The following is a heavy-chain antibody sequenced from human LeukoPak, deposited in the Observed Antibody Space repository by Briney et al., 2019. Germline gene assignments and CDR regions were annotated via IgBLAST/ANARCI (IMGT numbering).Heavy chain of an antibody. CDR1: GYTFTSYG. D-gene: IGHD2-15*01. CDR2: IIPIFGTA. Sequence: ASVKVSCKASGYTFTSYGISWVRQAPGQGLEWMGGIIPIFGTANYAQKFQGRVTITADESTSTAYMELSSLRSEDTGVYYCASSLGYCSGGSCYDYWGQGTLVTVSS. CDR3: ASSLGYCSGGSCYDY. J-gene: IGHJ4*02. V-gene: IGHV1-69*13.